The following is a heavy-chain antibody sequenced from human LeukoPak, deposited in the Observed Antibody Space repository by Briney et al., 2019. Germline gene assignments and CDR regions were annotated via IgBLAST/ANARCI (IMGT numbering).Heavy chain of an antibody. CDR2: IKQDGSEK. J-gene: IGHJ4*02. V-gene: IGHV3-7*05. D-gene: IGHD2-2*01. Sequence: GGSLRLPCAASGFTFGSYWRSWVRQAPGKGLEWVANIKQDGSEKYYVDSVKGRFTISRDDAKNSLYLQMNSLRAEDTAVYYCARVPYCSSTSCDAIFDYWGQGALVTVSS. CDR1: GFTFGSYW. CDR3: ARVPYCSSTSCDAIFDY.